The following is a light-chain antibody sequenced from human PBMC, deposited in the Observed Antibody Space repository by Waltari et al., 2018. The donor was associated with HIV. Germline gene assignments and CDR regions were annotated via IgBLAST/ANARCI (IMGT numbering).Light chain of an antibody. Sequence: EIMLAQSPVTLSLSPGERATLFCRANQSLRGYIAWYQQKPGQAPRLLIYDGSNRATGVPARFSGSGSETDFTLTISSLEPEDFAVYYCQQRRDWPLTFGGGTKVDIK. CDR1: QSLRGY. CDR2: DGS. V-gene: IGKV3-11*01. CDR3: QQRRDWPLT. J-gene: IGKJ4*01.